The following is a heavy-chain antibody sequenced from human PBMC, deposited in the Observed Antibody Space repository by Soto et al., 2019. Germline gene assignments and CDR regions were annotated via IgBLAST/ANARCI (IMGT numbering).Heavy chain of an antibody. CDR2: ISVSGGRA. J-gene: IGHJ4*02. CDR1: GFTFSSYA. CDR3: AKDTLNWNFDY. V-gene: IGHV3-23*01. D-gene: IGHD1-1*01. Sequence: GGSLRLSCAASGFTFSSYAMSWVRQDPGKGLEWVSDISVSGGRAYYADSVKGRFTISRDNSKNTLYLQMNSLRAEDTAVYYCAKDTLNWNFDYWCQGTLVTVSS.